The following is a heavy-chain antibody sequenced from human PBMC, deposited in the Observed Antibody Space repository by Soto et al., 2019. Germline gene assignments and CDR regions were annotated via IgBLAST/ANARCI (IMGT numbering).Heavy chain of an antibody. CDR1: GGTFSDFT. Sequence: QVQLVQSGAEVRKPGSSVKVSCRASGGTFSDFTVTWVRQAPGQGLEWMGGIIPILEATKYAQTFQDRVTFTADESTSTVFIELSSRRSEDTAGYFCATSYCGNECQPNRAFYYVGWDVWCQGTTVTVSS. CDR3: ATSYCGNECQPNRAFYYVGWDV. CDR2: IIPILEAT. D-gene: IGHD2-21*01. V-gene: IGHV1-69*01. J-gene: IGHJ6*02.